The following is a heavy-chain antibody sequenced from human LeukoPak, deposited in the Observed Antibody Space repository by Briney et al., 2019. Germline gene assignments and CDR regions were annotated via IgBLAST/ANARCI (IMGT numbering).Heavy chain of an antibody. J-gene: IGHJ4*02. D-gene: IGHD3-10*01. Sequence: GGSLRLSCAASGFTFSSYSMNWVRQAPGKGLEWVSSISSSSSYIYYADSVKGRFTISRDNAKNSLYLQMNSLRAEDTAVYYCARDSDGNFDYWGQGTLATVSS. V-gene: IGHV3-21*01. CDR3: ARDSDGNFDY. CDR1: GFTFSSYS. CDR2: ISSSSSYI.